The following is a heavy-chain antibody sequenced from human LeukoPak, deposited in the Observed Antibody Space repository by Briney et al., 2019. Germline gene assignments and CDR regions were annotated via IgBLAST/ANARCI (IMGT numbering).Heavy chain of an antibody. V-gene: IGHV4-39*07. CDR3: ARDARIAAAGRGWYYFDY. Sequence: SETLSLTCTVSGVSISSSSYYWGWIRQPPGKGLEWIGSIYYIGSTYYNPSLKSRVTISVDTSKNQFSLKLSSVTAADTAVYYCARDARIAAAGRGWYYFDYWGQGTLVTVSS. CDR2: IYYIGST. J-gene: IGHJ4*02. CDR1: GVSISSSSYY. D-gene: IGHD6-13*01.